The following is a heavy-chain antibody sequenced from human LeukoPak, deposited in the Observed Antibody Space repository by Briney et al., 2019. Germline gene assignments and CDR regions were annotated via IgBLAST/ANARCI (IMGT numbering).Heavy chain of an antibody. CDR2: IKSKTDGGTT. J-gene: IGHJ4*02. Sequence: GGSLRLSCAASGFTFSNAWMSWVRQAPGKGLEWVGRIKSKTDGGTTDYAAPVKGRFTISRDDSKNTLYLQMNSLKTEDTAVYYRTTRYCSSTSCYSAYWGQGTLVTVSS. D-gene: IGHD2-2*01. CDR3: TTRYCSSTSCYSAY. V-gene: IGHV3-15*01. CDR1: GFTFSNAW.